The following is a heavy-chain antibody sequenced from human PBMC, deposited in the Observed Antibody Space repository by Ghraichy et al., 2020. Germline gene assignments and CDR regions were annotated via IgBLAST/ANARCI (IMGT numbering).Heavy chain of an antibody. CDR1: GFTFGDYA. CDR3: TTQRGIAAAGYNWYFDL. V-gene: IGHV3-49*03. Sequence: GGSLRLSCTASGFTFGDYAMSWFRQAPGKGLEWVGFIRSKAYGGTTEYAASVKGRFTISRDDSKSIAYLQMNSLKTEDTAVYYCTTQRGIAAAGYNWYFDLWGRGTLVTVFS. D-gene: IGHD6-13*01. CDR2: IRSKAYGGTT. J-gene: IGHJ2*01.